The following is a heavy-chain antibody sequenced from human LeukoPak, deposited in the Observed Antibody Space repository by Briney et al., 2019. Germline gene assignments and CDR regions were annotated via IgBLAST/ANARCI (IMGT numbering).Heavy chain of an antibody. CDR1: GFIFDDYT. V-gene: IGHV3-43*01. CDR3: ARGRGITMLRGVIIKGDAFDM. J-gene: IGHJ3*02. D-gene: IGHD3-10*01. Sequence: GGSLRLSCAASGFIFDDYTMHWVRQAPGKGLEWVSLISWDGGTTYYADSMGGRFTISRDNSKNSLYLQMSSLRTEDTALYYCARGRGITMLRGVIIKGDAFDMWGQGTLVTVS. CDR2: ISWDGGTT.